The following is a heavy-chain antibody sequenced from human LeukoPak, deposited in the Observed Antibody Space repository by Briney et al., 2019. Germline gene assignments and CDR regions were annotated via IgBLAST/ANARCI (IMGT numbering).Heavy chain of an antibody. Sequence: GGSLRLSCLASGFTFSNYAMHWVRQAPGKGLEYVSAISNNGGSTYYADSVKGRFTISRDNSKNTLYLQMSSLRAEDTAVYYCVKDASSGWSEDEYFQHWGQGTLVTVSS. CDR1: GFTFSNYA. V-gene: IGHV3-64D*06. CDR3: VKDASSGWSEDEYFQH. CDR2: ISNNGGST. J-gene: IGHJ1*01. D-gene: IGHD6-19*01.